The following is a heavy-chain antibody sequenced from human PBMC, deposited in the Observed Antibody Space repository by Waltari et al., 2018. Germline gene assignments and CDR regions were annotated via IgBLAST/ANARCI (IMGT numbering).Heavy chain of an antibody. CDR2: RRNTGAT. J-gene: IGHJ4*02. CDR1: GDFPSDDH. V-gene: IGHV4-59*08. Sequence: HVQLQESGPGLVKPSETLSLTCSVSGDFPSDDHWTWIRQAPGKGLEWIADRRNTGATKCTPSLESRVTLSADTSKKQFSLRLTSVTAADTAVYFCARLPTKYFDSLGWGFFDQWGQGILVTVSS. D-gene: IGHD3-9*01. CDR3: ARLPTKYFDSLGWGFFDQ.